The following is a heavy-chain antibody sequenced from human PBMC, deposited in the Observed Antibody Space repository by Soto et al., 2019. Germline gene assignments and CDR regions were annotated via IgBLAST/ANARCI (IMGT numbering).Heavy chain of an antibody. CDR3: ARDQGGSYYYFDY. J-gene: IGHJ4*02. Sequence: QVQLVESGGGVVQPGRSLRLSCAASGFTFSSYAMHWVRQAPGKGLEWVAVISYDGSNKYYADSVKGRFTISRDNSKNTLYLQMNSLRAEDTAVYYCARDQGGSYYYFDYWGQGTLVTVSS. CDR2: ISYDGSNK. V-gene: IGHV3-30-3*01. CDR1: GFTFSSYA. D-gene: IGHD1-26*01.